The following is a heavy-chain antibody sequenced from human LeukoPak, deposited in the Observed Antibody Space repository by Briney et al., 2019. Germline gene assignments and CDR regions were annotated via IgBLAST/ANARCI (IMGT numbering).Heavy chain of an antibody. Sequence: GGSLRLSCAASGFTFSSYGMHWVRQAPGKGLEWVAVISYDGSNKYYADSVKCRFTISRDNSKNTLYLQMNSLRAEDTAVYYCAKDMDYYDSSGYYRLPNIDYWGQGILVTVSS. CDR1: GFTFSSYG. CDR3: AKDMDYYDSSGYYRLPNIDY. CDR2: ISYDGSNK. D-gene: IGHD3-22*01. V-gene: IGHV3-30*18. J-gene: IGHJ4*02.